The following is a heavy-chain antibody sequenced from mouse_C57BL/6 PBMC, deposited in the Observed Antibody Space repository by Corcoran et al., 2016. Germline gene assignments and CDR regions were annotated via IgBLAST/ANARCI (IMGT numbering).Heavy chain of an antibody. CDR1: GYTFTTYG. Sequence: QIQLVQTGPELKKPGETAKISCKASGYTFTTYGMSWVKQAPGQGLKRMGWINTYSGVPTYADDFKGRFAFSLETSASTAYLQINNRKNEDTATYFCAREGGDGYCLDYWGQGTTLTVSS. J-gene: IGHJ2*01. D-gene: IGHD2-3*01. CDR3: AREGGDGYCLDY. V-gene: IGHV9-3*01. CDR2: INTYSGVP.